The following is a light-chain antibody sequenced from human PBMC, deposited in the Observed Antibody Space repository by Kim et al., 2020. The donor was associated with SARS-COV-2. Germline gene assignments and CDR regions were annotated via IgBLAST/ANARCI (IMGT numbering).Light chain of an antibody. CDR2: KDS. J-gene: IGLJ3*02. Sequence: SYELTQPPSVSVSPGQTARITCSGDALPKQYAYXYQQKPGQAPVLVIYKDSERPSGIPERFSGSSSGTTVTLTISGVQAEDEADYYCQSADSSGTYPYWV. V-gene: IGLV3-25*03. CDR3: QSADSSGTYPYWV. CDR1: ALPKQY.